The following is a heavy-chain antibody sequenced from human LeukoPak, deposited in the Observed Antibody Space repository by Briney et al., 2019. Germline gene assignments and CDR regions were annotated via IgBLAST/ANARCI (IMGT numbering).Heavy chain of an antibody. D-gene: IGHD5-12*01. V-gene: IGHV4-59*08. J-gene: IGHJ6*02. Sequence: PSESLSLTCTVSGGSISSYYWRWIRQPPGQGLEWDGYIYNSGSTNYNPSLKSRVTIAVDTSKNQSSLKLSSVTAADTAVYYCARLPSGYDGYYYGMDVWGQGTTVTVSS. CDR1: GGSISSYY. CDR3: ARLPSGYDGYYYGMDV. CDR2: IYNSGST.